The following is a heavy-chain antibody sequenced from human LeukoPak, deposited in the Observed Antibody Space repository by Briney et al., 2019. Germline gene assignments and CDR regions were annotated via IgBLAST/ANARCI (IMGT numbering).Heavy chain of an antibody. D-gene: IGHD5-12*01. CDR2: TYYRSKWYN. J-gene: IGHJ4*02. V-gene: IGHV6-1*01. CDR3: AREGDESGYALYSFAN. Sequence: SQTLSLTCAISGDSVSSNSAAWNWIRQSPSRGLEWLGRTYYRSKWYNDYAVSVKSRITINPDTSKNQFSLQLNSVTPEDTAVYFCAREGDESGYALYSFANWGQGTLVTVSS. CDR1: GDSVSSNSAA.